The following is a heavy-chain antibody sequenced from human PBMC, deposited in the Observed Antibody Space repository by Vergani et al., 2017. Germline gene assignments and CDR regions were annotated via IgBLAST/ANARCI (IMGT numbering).Heavy chain of an antibody. D-gene: IGHD2-21*01. V-gene: IGHV4-59*01. CDR3: VRDTRRYFLDSIDGGDSDSPPFVPAV. J-gene: IGHJ3*01. CDR1: GGSLTPYY. Sequence: QVRLQESGPGLVRPSETLSLTCTVSGGSLTPYYWSWIRQSPGKGLEWIGNIYYNGRTKYNPSLKSRATISADTSKYQFSLRLTSMTAADTAVYYCVRDTRRYFLDSIDGGDSDSPPFVPAVWGLGTGVIVSS. CDR2: IYYNGRT.